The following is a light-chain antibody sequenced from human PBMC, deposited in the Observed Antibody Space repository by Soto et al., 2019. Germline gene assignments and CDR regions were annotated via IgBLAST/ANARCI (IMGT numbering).Light chain of an antibody. CDR3: QQGYTSLIT. J-gene: IGKJ5*01. Sequence: DIQMTQSPSSLSASVGDRVTITCRASQSIGKHLNWYQQKPGKAPKFLIYSVSSLQSGVPSRFSGSGSGKDFTLTINSLQPEDVATYYCQQGYTSLITFGQGIRL. CDR2: SVS. CDR1: QSIGKH. V-gene: IGKV1-39*01.